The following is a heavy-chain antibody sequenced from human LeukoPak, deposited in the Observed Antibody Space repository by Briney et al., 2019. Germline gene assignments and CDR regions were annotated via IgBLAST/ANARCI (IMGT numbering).Heavy chain of an antibody. CDR3: ARDMSSWAMVRGLSNWFDP. J-gene: IGHJ5*02. Sequence: GTSLRLSCATSGFSFSGYGMHWVRQAPGKGLEWAAVIWFDGSIKYYGDSVRGRFTISRDNSKNTLYLQMNSLRAEDTAVYYCARDMSSWAMVRGLSNWFDPWGQGTLVTVSS. CDR2: IWFDGSIK. CDR1: GFSFSGYG. V-gene: IGHV3-33*01. D-gene: IGHD3-10*01.